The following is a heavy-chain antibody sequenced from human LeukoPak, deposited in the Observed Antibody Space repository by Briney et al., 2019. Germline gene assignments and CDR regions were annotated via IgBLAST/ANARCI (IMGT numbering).Heavy chain of an antibody. Sequence: PSETLSLTCTVSGGSLSSGGSYWSWIRQHPGKGLEWIGYIYYSGSTYYNPSLKSRVTISVDTSKNQFSLKLSSVTAADTAVYYCARGSDFWSGSSAYYYYGTDVWGQGTTVTVSS. D-gene: IGHD3-3*01. CDR2: IYYSGST. V-gene: IGHV4-31*03. CDR3: ARGSDFWSGSSAYYYYGTDV. J-gene: IGHJ6*02. CDR1: GGSLSSGGSY.